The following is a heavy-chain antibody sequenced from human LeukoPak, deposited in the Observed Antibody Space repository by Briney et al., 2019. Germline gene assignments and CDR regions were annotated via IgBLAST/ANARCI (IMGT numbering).Heavy chain of an antibody. J-gene: IGHJ3*02. D-gene: IGHD1-1*01. Sequence: GASVKVSCTASGGTFSSYAISWVRQAPGQGLEWMGGIIPIFGTANYAQKFQGRVTITTDESTSTAYMELSSLRSEDTAVYYCASIEKLAFDAFDIWGQGTMVTVSS. CDR3: ASIEKLAFDAFDI. V-gene: IGHV1-69*05. CDR1: GGTFSSYA. CDR2: IIPIFGTA.